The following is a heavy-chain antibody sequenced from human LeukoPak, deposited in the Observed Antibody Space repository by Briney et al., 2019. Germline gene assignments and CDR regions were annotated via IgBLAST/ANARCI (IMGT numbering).Heavy chain of an antibody. CDR3: ASLSIGPRTYYYYYMDV. D-gene: IGHD2-21*01. CDR1: GGSISSYN. J-gene: IGHJ6*03. Sequence: SETLSLTCTVSGGSISSYNWGWIRQPPGKGLEWIGNIFTSGSTNYNPNYNPSVKSRVTISVDTSKNQFSLKLSSVTAADTAVYYCASLSIGPRTYYYYYMDVWGKGTTVTVSS. V-gene: IGHV4-4*09. CDR2: IFTSGST.